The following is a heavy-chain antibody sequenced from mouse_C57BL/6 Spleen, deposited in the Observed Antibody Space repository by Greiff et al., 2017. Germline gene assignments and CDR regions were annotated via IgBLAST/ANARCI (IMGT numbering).Heavy chain of an antibody. V-gene: IGHV1-42*01. CDR1: GYSFTGYY. CDR3: ASWEYYGSSEAMDY. Sequence: EVKLMESGPELVKPGASVKLSCKASGYSFTGYYMNWVKQSPEKSLEWIGAINPSTGGTTYNQKFKAKATLTGDKSSSTAYMQLKSLTSEDSAVYCCASWEYYGSSEAMDYWGQGTSVTVSS. CDR2: INPSTGGT. J-gene: IGHJ4*01. D-gene: IGHD1-1*01.